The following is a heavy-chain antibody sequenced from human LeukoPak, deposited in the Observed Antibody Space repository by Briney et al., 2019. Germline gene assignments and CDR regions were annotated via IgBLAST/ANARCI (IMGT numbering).Heavy chain of an antibody. D-gene: IGHD5-18*01. CDR1: GFTFSSYA. CDR3: ARDVDTAMVDYMDV. CDR2: ISSSSSTI. Sequence: PGGSLRLSCAASGFTFSSYAMNWVRQAPGKGLEWVSYISSSSSTIYYADSVKGRFTISRDNAKNSLYLQMNSLRAEDTAVYYCARDVDTAMVDYMDVWGKGTTVTVSS. V-gene: IGHV3-48*04. J-gene: IGHJ6*03.